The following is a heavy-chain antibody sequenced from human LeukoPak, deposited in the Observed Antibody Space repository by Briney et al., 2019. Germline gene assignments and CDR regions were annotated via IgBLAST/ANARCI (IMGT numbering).Heavy chain of an antibody. CDR1: GGSISSYY. CDR2: IYYSGST. CDR3: ARTSGVLRYFDWLTL. Sequence: SETLSLTCTVSGGSISSYYWSWIRQPPGKGLEWIGYIYYSGSTNYNPSLKSRVTISVDTSKNQFSLKLSSVTAADTAVYYCARTSGVLRYFDWLTLWGQGTLVTVSS. V-gene: IGHV4-59*12. J-gene: IGHJ4*02. D-gene: IGHD3-9*01.